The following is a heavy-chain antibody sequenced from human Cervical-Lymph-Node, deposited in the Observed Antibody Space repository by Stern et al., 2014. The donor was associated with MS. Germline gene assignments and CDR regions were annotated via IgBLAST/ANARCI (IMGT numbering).Heavy chain of an antibody. Sequence: EMQLVESGGGLVQPGGSLRLSCAASGFTFSSYWMNWVRQAPGKGLEWVANMKEDGSETYYVDSVKGRFTLSRDNAKNSLYLQMNSLRAEDTAVYYCARGSDTWGQGTLVTVSS. CDR3: ARGSDT. J-gene: IGHJ5*02. V-gene: IGHV3-7*01. CDR2: MKEDGSET. CDR1: GFTFSSYW. D-gene: IGHD2-15*01.